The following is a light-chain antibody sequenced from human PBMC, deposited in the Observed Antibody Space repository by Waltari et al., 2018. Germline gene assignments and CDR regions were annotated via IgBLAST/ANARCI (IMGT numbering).Light chain of an antibody. CDR1: KLGDKY. Sequence: SYELTQPPSVSVSPGQTASITCSGDKLGDKYACWYQQKPGQSPVLVIYQDSKRPSGIPERFSGSTSGHPATLTISGTQAMDEADYYCQAWDSSTYVVFGGGTKLTVL. V-gene: IGLV3-1*01. CDR2: QDS. J-gene: IGLJ2*01. CDR3: QAWDSSTYVV.